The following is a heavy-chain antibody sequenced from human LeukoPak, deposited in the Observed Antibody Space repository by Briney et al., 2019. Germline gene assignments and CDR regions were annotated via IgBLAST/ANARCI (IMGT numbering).Heavy chain of an antibody. J-gene: IGHJ6*03. CDR3: AKDSCLRSSPSCYISSENYHYYYMDV. Sequence: GGSLRLSCAASGFTFSDYAMNWVRQAPGKGLEWVSAISGSAGASYYADSVKGRFTISRDNSKNTLYLQMNSLRAGDTAVYYCAKDSCLRSSPSCYISSENYHYYYMDVWGKGTTVTVSS. CDR2: ISGSAGAS. D-gene: IGHD2-2*02. V-gene: IGHV3-23*01. CDR1: GFTFSDYA.